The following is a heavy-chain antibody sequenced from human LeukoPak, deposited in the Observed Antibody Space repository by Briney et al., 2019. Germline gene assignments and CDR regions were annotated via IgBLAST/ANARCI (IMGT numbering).Heavy chain of an antibody. Sequence: GGSLRLSCAASGFTFSGYAMSWVRQAPGKGLDCVSSISDSGGSTYYADSVKGRFTISRDNSKNTLYLQMNRLRADDTAVYYCAKYRYYGSGSSFPDSWGQGTLVTVSS. CDR2: ISDSGGST. J-gene: IGHJ4*02. V-gene: IGHV3-23*01. CDR3: AKYRYYGSGSSFPDS. D-gene: IGHD3-10*01. CDR1: GFTFSGYA.